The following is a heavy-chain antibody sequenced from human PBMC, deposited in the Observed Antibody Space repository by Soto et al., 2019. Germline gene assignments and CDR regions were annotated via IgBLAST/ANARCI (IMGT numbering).Heavy chain of an antibody. CDR2: ISYDGSNK. CDR1: GFTFSSYG. Sequence: GGSLRLSCAASGFTFSSYGMHWVRQAPGKGLEWVAVISYDGSNKYYADSVKGRFTISRDNSKNTLYLQMNSLRAEDTAVYYCAKGRPYDSSGYYYFTWGQGTLVTVSS. J-gene: IGHJ5*02. V-gene: IGHV3-30*18. D-gene: IGHD3-22*01. CDR3: AKGRPYDSSGYYYFT.